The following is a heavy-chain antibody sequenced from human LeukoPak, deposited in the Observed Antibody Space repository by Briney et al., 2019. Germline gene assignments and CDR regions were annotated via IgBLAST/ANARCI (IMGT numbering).Heavy chain of an antibody. CDR2: TYYSGST. Sequence: SETLSLTCTVSGGSISSSSYYWGWIRQPPGKGLEWIGSTYYSGSTYYNPSLKSRVTISVDTSKNQFSLKLSSVTAADTAVYYCARNNWNYVIDYWGQGTLVTVSS. J-gene: IGHJ4*02. V-gene: IGHV4-39*01. D-gene: IGHD1-7*01. CDR3: ARNNWNYVIDY. CDR1: GGSISSSSYY.